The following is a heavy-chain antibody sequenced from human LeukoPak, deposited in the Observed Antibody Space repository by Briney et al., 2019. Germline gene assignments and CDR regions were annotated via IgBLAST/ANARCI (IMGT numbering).Heavy chain of an antibody. Sequence: GSLRLSCAASGFTFSSYAMNWVRQAPGKGLEWVSGISNSGGSTYYADSVKGRFTISRDNSKNTLYLQMNSLRAEDTAVYYCAKETSSSFDYWGQGTLVTVSS. J-gene: IGHJ4*02. CDR2: ISNSGGST. V-gene: IGHV3-23*01. D-gene: IGHD6-6*01. CDR1: GFTFSSYA. CDR3: AKETSSSFDY.